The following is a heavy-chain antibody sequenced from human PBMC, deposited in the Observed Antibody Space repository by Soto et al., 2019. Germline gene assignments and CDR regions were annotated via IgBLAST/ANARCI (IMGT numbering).Heavy chain of an antibody. J-gene: IGHJ4*02. CDR2: INTGNGNT. V-gene: IGHV1-3*04. CDR3: ARRASRHFDY. D-gene: IGHD6-13*01. Sequence: ASVKVSCKASGYTFNLHAIHWVRQAPGQRLEWMGYINTGNGNTKHSETVQARFTITRDNSASTAYMELRSLTFEDTAVYFCARRASRHFDYWGQGTLVTVSS. CDR1: GYTFNLHA.